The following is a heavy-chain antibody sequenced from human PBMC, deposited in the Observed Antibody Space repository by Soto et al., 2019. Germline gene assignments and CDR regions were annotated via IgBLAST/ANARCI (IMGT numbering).Heavy chain of an antibody. Sequence: QVQLQQWGAGLLKPSETLSLTCAVYGGSFSGYYWSWIRQPPGKGLEWIGEINHSGGTNYNPSLKSRVTISVDTSKNQFSLKLSSVTAADTAVYYCARGATVTTGFDPWGQGTLVTVSS. J-gene: IGHJ5*02. CDR1: GGSFSGYY. D-gene: IGHD4-17*01. CDR2: INHSGGT. CDR3: ARGATVTTGFDP. V-gene: IGHV4-34*01.